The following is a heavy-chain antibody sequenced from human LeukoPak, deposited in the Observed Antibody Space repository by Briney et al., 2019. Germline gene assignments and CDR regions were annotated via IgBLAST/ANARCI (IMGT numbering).Heavy chain of an antibody. CDR2: INHSGST. V-gene: IGHV4-34*01. Sequence: SETLSLTCAVYGESFSGYYWSWVRQPPGKGLVWIGEINHSGSTNYNPSLESRVTRSIDTSKNQFSLKLSPVTAADTAVYYCARYYSGYDYGLYYLGRGTLVTVSS. D-gene: IGHD5-12*01. J-gene: IGHJ4*02. CDR3: ARYYSGYDYGLYY. CDR1: GESFSGYY.